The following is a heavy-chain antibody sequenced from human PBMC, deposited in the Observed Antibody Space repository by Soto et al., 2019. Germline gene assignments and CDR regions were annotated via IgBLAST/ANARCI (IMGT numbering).Heavy chain of an antibody. V-gene: IGHV3-23*01. CDR3: AKDNRRMGSSWFYGSFDY. CDR1: GFTFSSYA. CDR2: ISGSGGST. Sequence: GGSLRLSCAASGFTFSSYAMSWVRQAPGKGLEWVSAISGSGGSTYYADSVKGRFTISRDNSKNTLYLQMNSLRAEDTAVYYCAKDNRRMGSSWFYGSFDYWGQGTLVTVSS. D-gene: IGHD6-13*01. J-gene: IGHJ4*02.